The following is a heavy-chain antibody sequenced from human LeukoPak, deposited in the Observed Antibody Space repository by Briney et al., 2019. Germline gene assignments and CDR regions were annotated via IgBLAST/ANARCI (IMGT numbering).Heavy chain of an antibody. V-gene: IGHV4-61*05. CDR3: ARQAYYSGSGSWTGFDY. Sequence: PSETLSLTCTVSGGSISSSSYYWGWIRQPPGKGLEWIGYIHTSGSTNYNPSLKSRVTTSVDTSKNQFALKLSSVTAADTAVYYCARQAYYSGSGSWTGFDYWGQGTLVTVSS. J-gene: IGHJ4*02. CDR2: IHTSGST. D-gene: IGHD3-10*01. CDR1: GGSISSSSYY.